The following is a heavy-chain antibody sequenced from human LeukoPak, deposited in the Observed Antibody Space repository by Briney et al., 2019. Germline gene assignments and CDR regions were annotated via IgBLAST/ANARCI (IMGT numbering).Heavy chain of an antibody. CDR3: ARGPSGWSRSYYFDY. CDR1: GGSISSYY. J-gene: IGHJ4*02. D-gene: IGHD6-19*01. Sequence: SETLSLTCTVSGGSISSYYWSWIRQPAGKGLEWIGRIYTSGSTNYNPSLKSRVTMSVDTSKNQFSLKLSSVTAADTAVYYCARGPSGWSRSYYFDYWGQGTLVTVSS. V-gene: IGHV4-4*07. CDR2: IYTSGST.